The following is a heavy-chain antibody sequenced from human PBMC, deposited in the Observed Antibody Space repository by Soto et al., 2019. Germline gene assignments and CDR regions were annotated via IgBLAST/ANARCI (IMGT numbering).Heavy chain of an antibody. J-gene: IGHJ6*02. Sequence: SETLSLTCTVSGGSISSGGYYWSWIRQHPGKGLEWIGYIYYSGSTYYDPSLKSRVTISVDTSKNQFSLKLSSVTAADTAVYYCARDRIAAAGTPMGYYYYGMDVWGQGTTVTVSS. D-gene: IGHD6-13*01. CDR2: IYYSGST. CDR3: ARDRIAAAGTPMGYYYYGMDV. CDR1: GGSISSGGYY. V-gene: IGHV4-31*03.